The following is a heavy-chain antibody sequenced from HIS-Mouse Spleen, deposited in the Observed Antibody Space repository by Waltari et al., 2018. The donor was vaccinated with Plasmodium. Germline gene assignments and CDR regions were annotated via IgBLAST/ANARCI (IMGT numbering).Heavy chain of an antibody. D-gene: IGHD6-13*01. V-gene: IGHV1-2*02. CDR3: ARDLAAAGHFDY. CDR2: INPNSGGT. J-gene: IGHJ4*02. CDR1: GYTFPGSY. Sequence: QVQLVQSGAGVKQPGASVKVSCKASGYTFPGSYMHWVRQGPGQGLEWMGWINPNSGGTNYAQKFQGRVTMTRDTSISTAYMELSRLRSDDTAVYYCARDLAAAGHFDYWGQGTLVTVSS.